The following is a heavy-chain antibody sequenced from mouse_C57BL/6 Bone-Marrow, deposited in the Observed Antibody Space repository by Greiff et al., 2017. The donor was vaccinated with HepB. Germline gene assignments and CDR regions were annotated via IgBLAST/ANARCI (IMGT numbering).Heavy chain of an antibody. V-gene: IGHV3-8*01. J-gene: IGHJ1*03. Sequence: EVQLQESGPGLAKPSQTLSLTCSVTGYSITSDYWNWIRKFPGNTLEYMGYISYSGRTYYNQSLKSRISITRDTSKNQYYLQLNSVTTEDQDTDYCARWGYGSSSRYFDVWGTGTTVTVSS. CDR2: ISYSGRT. CDR3: ARWGYGSSSRYFDV. CDR1: GYSITSDY. D-gene: IGHD1-1*01.